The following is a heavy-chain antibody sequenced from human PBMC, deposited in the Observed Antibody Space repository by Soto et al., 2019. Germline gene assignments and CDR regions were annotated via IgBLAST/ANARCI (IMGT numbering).Heavy chain of an antibody. D-gene: IGHD2-2*03. V-gene: IGHV3-48*02. Sequence: EVQLLESGGGLVQPGGSLRLSCAASGFTFSSYSMNWVRQAPGKGLEWVSYISSSSSTIYYADSVKGRFTISRDNAKNSLYLQMNSLRDEDTAVYYCARVSLDIVVVPAATLDYWGQGTLVTVSS. CDR3: ARVSLDIVVVPAATLDY. CDR1: GFTFSSYS. CDR2: ISSSSSTI. J-gene: IGHJ4*02.